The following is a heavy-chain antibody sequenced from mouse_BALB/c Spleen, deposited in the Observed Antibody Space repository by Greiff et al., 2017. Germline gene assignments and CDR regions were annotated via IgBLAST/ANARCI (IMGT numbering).Heavy chain of an antibody. Sequence: QVQLQQSGAELAKPGASVKMSCKASGYTFTSYWMHWVKQRPGQGLEWIGYINPSTGYTEYNQKFKDKATLTADKSSSTAYMQLSSLTSEDSAVYYCARGSSYLDYWGQGTTLTDSS. D-gene: IGHD1-1*01. CDR3: ARGSSYLDY. J-gene: IGHJ2*01. CDR2: INPSTGYT. V-gene: IGHV1-7*01. CDR1: GYTFTSYW.